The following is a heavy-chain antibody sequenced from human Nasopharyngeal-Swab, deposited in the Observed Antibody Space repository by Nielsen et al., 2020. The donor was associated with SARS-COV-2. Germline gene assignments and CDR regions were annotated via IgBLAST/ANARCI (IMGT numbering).Heavy chain of an antibody. CDR3: ARDRWGWLPIGDAFDI. CDR1: GFTFSSYS. Sequence: GGSLRLSCAASGFTFSSYSVNWVRQAPGKGLEWVSSISSSSSYIYYADSVKGRFTISRDNAKNSLYLQMNSLRAEDTAVYYCARDRWGWLPIGDAFDIWGQGTMVTVS. D-gene: IGHD2-21*01. CDR2: ISSSSSYI. V-gene: IGHV3-21*01. J-gene: IGHJ3*02.